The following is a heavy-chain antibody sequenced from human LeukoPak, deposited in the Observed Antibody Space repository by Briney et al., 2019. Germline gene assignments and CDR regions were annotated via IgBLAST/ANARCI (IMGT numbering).Heavy chain of an antibody. CDR1: GFTFSSYA. CDR2: ISYDGSNK. J-gene: IGHJ6*04. D-gene: IGHD2-15*01. CDR3: ARDFREYCSGGSCFVDV. V-gene: IGHV3-30*04. Sequence: GGSLRLSCAASGFTFSSYARHWVRQAPGKGLEWVAVISYDGSNKYYADSVKGRFTISRDNSKNTLYLQMNSLRAEDTAVYYCARDFREYCSGGSCFVDVWGKGTTVTVSS.